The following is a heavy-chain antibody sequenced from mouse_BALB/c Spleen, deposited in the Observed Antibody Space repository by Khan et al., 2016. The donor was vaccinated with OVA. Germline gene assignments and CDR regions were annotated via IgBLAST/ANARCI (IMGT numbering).Heavy chain of an antibody. CDR2: IYWDDDK. J-gene: IGHJ4*01. V-gene: IGHV8-12*01. CDR3: GRMPGNYNYAMDY. Sequence: QVTLKESGPGILQPSQTLSLTCSFSGFSLSTSGLGVSWIRQPSGKGLEWLAHIYWDDDKRYNPSLKSRLTISKDTSSNQVFLKITSVDTADAATYYSGRMPGNYNYAMDYWGQGTSVTVSS. CDR1: GFSLSTSGLG. D-gene: IGHD2-1*01.